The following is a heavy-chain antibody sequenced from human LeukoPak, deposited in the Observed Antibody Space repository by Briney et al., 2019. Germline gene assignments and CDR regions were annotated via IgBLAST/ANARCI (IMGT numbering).Heavy chain of an antibody. V-gene: IGHV3-23*01. D-gene: IGHD5-24*01. CDR3: AKGQMATILGFDS. Sequence: GGSLRLSCAASGFMFSNYAMSWVRQAPGRGLEWVSAVKTSAGDTYYADSVKGRFTISRDNSKSTVYLQMNSLRAEDTALYYCAKGQMATILGFDSWGQGALVTVSS. J-gene: IGHJ4*02. CDR1: GFMFSNYA. CDR2: VKTSAGDT.